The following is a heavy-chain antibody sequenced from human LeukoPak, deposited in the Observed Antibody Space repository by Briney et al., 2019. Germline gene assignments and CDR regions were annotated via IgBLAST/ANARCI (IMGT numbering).Heavy chain of an antibody. J-gene: IGHJ6*03. CDR3: ARVGPLYSSSWYQTVYYYYYYMDV. CDR2: INHSGST. CDR1: GGSISSSSYH. D-gene: IGHD6-13*01. Sequence: SETLSLTCTVSGGSISSSSYHWGWIRQPPGKGLEWIGEINHSGSTNYNPSLKSRVTISVDTSKNQFSLKLSSVTAADTAVYYCARVGPLYSSSWYQTVYYYYYYMDVWGKGTTVTVSS. V-gene: IGHV4-39*07.